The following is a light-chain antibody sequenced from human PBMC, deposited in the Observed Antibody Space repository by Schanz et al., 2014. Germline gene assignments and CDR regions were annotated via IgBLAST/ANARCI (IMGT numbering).Light chain of an antibody. CDR3: QQYGMT. Sequence: EIVMTQSPATLSLSPGERATLSCRASQSVSSNLAWYQQKPGQPPRLLIYGSSNRATGIPDRFSGSGSGTDFTLSISRLEPEDSAVYYCQQYGMTFGQGTKVEVK. J-gene: IGKJ1*01. CDR2: GSS. V-gene: IGKV3-20*01. CDR1: QSVSSN.